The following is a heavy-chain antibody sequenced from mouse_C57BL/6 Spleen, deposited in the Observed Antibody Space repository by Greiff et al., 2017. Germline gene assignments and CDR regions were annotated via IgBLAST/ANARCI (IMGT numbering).Heavy chain of an antibody. CDR2: IDPENGDT. J-gene: IGHJ3*01. V-gene: IGHV14-4*01. Sequence: VQLQQSGAELVRPGASVKLSCTASGFNIKDDYMHWVKQRPEQGLEWIGWIDPENGDTEYASKFQGKATITADTSSNTAYLQLSSLTSEDTAVYYCTTSGITTDAYWGQGTLVTVSA. CDR3: TTSGITTDAY. CDR1: GFNIKDDY. D-gene: IGHD2-4*01.